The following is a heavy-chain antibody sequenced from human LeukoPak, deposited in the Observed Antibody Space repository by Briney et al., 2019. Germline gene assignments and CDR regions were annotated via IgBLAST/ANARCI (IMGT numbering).Heavy chain of an antibody. CDR1: GFTFDDYA. D-gene: IGHD6-13*01. Sequence: GGSLRLSCAASGFTFDDYAMHWVRQAPGKGLELVSGISWNSGSIGYADSVKGRFTISRDNAKNSLYLQMNSLRAEDTALYYCAKVSRYSSSWGVYFDYWGQGTLVTVSS. J-gene: IGHJ4*02. V-gene: IGHV3-9*01. CDR3: AKVSRYSSSWGVYFDY. CDR2: ISWNSGSI.